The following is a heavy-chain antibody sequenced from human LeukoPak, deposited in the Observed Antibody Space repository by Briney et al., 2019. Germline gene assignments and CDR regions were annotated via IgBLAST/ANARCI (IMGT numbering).Heavy chain of an antibody. CDR1: GYTFTSYY. D-gene: IGHD1-26*01. Sequence: ATVKVSCKASGYTFTSYYMHWVRQAPGQGLEWMGIINPSGGSTSYAQKFQGRVTMTRDMSTSTVYMELSSLRSEDTAVYYCARDWVGATLDYWGQGTLVTVSS. V-gene: IGHV1-46*01. CDR2: INPSGGST. CDR3: ARDWVGATLDY. J-gene: IGHJ4*02.